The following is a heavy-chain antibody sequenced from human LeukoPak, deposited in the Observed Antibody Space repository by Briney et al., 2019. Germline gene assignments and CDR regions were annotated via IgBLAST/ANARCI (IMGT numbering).Heavy chain of an antibody. CDR2: ISSSGSTI. Sequence: GGSLRLSCAASGFTFSSYEMNWVRQAPGKGLEWVSYISSSGSTIYYADSVKGRFTISRDNSKNTLYLQMNSLRAEDTAVYYCAKSHYYDSSGYYVSGAFDIWGQGTMVTVSS. CDR3: AKSHYYDSSGYYVSGAFDI. D-gene: IGHD3-22*01. J-gene: IGHJ3*02. CDR1: GFTFSSYE. V-gene: IGHV3-48*03.